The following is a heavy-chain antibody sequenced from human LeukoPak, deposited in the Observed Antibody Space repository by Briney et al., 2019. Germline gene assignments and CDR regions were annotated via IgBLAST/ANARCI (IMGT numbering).Heavy chain of an antibody. V-gene: IGHV3-15*01. CDR2: IKSKTDGGAT. J-gene: IGHJ4*02. Sequence: GGSLRLSCTVSGFTFSNAWMSWVRQAPGKGLEWVGRIKSKTDGGATDYAAPVKGRFTISRDDSKNTLYLQMNSLRAEDTAVYYCARRAGAYSHPYDYWGQGTLVTVSS. CDR3: ARRAGAYSHPYDY. CDR1: GFTFSNAW. D-gene: IGHD4/OR15-4a*01.